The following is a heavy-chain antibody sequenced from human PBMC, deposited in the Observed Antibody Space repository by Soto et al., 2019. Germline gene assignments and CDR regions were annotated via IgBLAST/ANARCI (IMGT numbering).Heavy chain of an antibody. Sequence: PSETLSLTCTVSGGSISSHHYYWGWIRQPPGKGLEWIGSVYSGGNTYYNLSLRSRVSITVDTANNHFSLRLTSVTAADTAIYYCAYGASTAWIDNWGQGTLVTVSS. J-gene: IGHJ5*02. V-gene: IGHV4-39*02. CDR1: GGSISSHHYY. CDR3: AYGASTAWIDN. D-gene: IGHD3-10*01. CDR2: VYSGGNT.